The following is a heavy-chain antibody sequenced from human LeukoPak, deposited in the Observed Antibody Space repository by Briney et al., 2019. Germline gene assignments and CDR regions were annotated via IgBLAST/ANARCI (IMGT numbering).Heavy chain of an antibody. V-gene: IGHV1-18*01. Sequence: ASVKVSCKASGYTFTSYGISWVRQAPGQGLEWMGWISAYNGDTNYAQKLQGRVTMTTDTSTSTAYMELRSLRSDDTAVYYCARDRHPNYYYYYYGMDVWGQGTTVTVSS. CDR1: GYTFTSYG. J-gene: IGHJ6*02. CDR3: ARDRHPNYYYYYYGMDV. CDR2: ISAYNGDT.